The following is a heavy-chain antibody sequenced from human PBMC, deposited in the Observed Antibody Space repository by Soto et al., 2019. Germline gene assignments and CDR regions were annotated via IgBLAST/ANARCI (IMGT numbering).Heavy chain of an antibody. CDR2: VKRKVDDEAT. Sequence: EVQLVESGGDLVKPGGSLRLACGGSGVSFSKAWMNWVRQAPGKGLEWVGRVKRKVDDEATDYAEPVKGRFTISRDDSINTLYLQMNSLKTDDTAVYYCATDTSDNVVYAMDFWCQGTTVTVSS. CDR3: ATDTSDNVVYAMDF. CDR1: GVSFSKAW. D-gene: IGHD2-2*01. J-gene: IGHJ6*02. V-gene: IGHV3-15*07.